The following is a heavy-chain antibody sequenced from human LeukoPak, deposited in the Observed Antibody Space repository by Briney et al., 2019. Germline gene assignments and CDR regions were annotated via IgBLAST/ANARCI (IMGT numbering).Heavy chain of an antibody. CDR1: GGSISSGGHS. V-gene: IGHV4-31*03. Sequence: PSQTLSLTCTVSGGSISSGGHSWSWIRQHPGKGLEWIGYIYYSGSTYYNPSLKSRLMISVDTSKNQFSLRLTSVTAADTAVYYCARGSGLGYCSGGSCRVKRHLGNGMDVWGQGTTVTVSS. J-gene: IGHJ6*02. CDR3: ARGSGLGYCSGGSCRVKRHLGNGMDV. D-gene: IGHD2-15*01. CDR2: IYYSGST.